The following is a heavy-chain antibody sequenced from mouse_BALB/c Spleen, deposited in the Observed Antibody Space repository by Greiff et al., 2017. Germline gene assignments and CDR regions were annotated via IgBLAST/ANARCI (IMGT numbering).Heavy chain of an antibody. CDR2: IAPGSGST. D-gene: IGHD2-4*01. CDR3: ARPLYDYEFAY. CDR1: GYTFTSYW. Sequence: DLVKPGASVKLSCKASGYTFTSYWINWIKQRPGQGLEWIGRIAPGSGSTYYNEMFKGKATLTVDTSSSTAYIQLSSLSSEDSAVYYCARPLYDYEFAYWGQGTLVTVSA. J-gene: IGHJ3*01. V-gene: IGHV1S41*01.